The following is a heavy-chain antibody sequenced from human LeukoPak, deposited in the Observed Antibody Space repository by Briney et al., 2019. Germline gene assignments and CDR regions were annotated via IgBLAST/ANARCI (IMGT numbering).Heavy chain of an antibody. D-gene: IGHD5-12*01. Sequence: PSETLSLTCTVSGGSISSYYWSWIRQPPGKGLEWIGYMYYSGSTNYNPSLKSRVTISVDTSKSQFSLKLSSVTAADTAVYYCARGSNSGYHYDYWGQGTVVSVSS. CDR1: GGSISSYY. J-gene: IGHJ4*02. V-gene: IGHV4-59*01. CDR3: ARGSNSGYHYDY. CDR2: MYYSGST.